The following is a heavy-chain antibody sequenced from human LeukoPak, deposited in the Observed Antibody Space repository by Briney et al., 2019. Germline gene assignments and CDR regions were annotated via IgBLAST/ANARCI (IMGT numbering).Heavy chain of an antibody. J-gene: IGHJ4*02. CDR3: ARDAVGSSYFDY. D-gene: IGHD1-26*01. V-gene: IGHV4-59*12. CDR2: IYYSGST. Sequence: TESLSLTCTVSGGSISSYYWSWIRQPPGKGLEYIGYIYYSGSTIYNPSLKSRVTMSVDTSKNQFSLQLNSVTPEDTAVYYCARDAVGSSYFDYWGQGTLVTVSS. CDR1: GGSISSYY.